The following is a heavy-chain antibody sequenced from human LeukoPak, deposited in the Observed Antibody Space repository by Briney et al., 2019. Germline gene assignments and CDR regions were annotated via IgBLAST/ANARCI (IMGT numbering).Heavy chain of an antibody. CDR3: ASTSGSYYPLDAFDI. CDR1: GYIFTSYW. D-gene: IGHD3-10*01. J-gene: IGHJ3*02. V-gene: IGHV5-10-1*01. Sequence: GESLQISCKGSGYIFTSYWISWVRQLPGKGLEWMGRIDPSDSYTNYSPSFQGHVTISADKSISTAYLQWSSLKASDTAMYYCASTSGSYYPLDAFDIWGQGTMVTVSS. CDR2: IDPSDSYT.